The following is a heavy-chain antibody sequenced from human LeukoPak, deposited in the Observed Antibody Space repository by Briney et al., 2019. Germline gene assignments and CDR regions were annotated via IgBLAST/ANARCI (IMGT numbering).Heavy chain of an antibody. J-gene: IGHJ4*02. Sequence: GGSLRLSCTASGFTFGDYAMSWVRHAPGKGLEWVGFIRSKAYGGTTEYAASVKGRFTISRDDSKSIAYLQMNSLKTEDTAVYYCTRVAGGYYGSGSTTWGQGTLVTVSS. CDR3: TRVAGGYYGSGSTT. CDR1: GFTFGDYA. CDR2: IRSKAYGGTT. D-gene: IGHD3-10*01. V-gene: IGHV3-49*04.